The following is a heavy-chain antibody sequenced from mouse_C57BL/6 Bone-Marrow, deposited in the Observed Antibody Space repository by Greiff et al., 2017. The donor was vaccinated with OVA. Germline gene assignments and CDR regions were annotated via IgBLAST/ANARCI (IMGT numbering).Heavy chain of an antibody. V-gene: IGHV1-55*01. D-gene: IGHD2-5*01. J-gene: IGHJ2*01. Sequence: QVHVKQPGAELVKPGASVKMSCKASGYTFTSYWITWVKQRPGQGLEWIGDIYPGSGSTNYNEKFKSKATLTVDTSSSTAYMQLSSLTSEDSAVYYCARRGLYYSNYSWGQGTTLTVSS. CDR2: IYPGSGST. CDR1: GYTFTSYW. CDR3: ARRGLYYSNYS.